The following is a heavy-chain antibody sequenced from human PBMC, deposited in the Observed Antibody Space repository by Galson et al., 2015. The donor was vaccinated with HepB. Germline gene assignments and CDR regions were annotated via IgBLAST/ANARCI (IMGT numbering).Heavy chain of an antibody. CDR3: AKYCPITDYCPGYYYYGMDV. J-gene: IGHJ6*02. CDR1: GFTFSSYA. CDR2: ISGSGGST. V-gene: IGHV3-23*01. D-gene: IGHD3-3*01. Sequence: SLRLSCAASGFTFSSYAMSWVRQAPGKGLEWVSAISGSGGSTYYADSVKGRFTISRDNSKNTLYLQMNSLRAEDTAVYYCAKYCPITDYCPGYYYYGMDVWGQGTTVTVSS.